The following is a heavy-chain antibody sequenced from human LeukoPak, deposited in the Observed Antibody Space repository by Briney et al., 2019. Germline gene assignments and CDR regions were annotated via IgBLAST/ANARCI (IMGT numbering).Heavy chain of an antibody. J-gene: IGHJ4*02. CDR1: GFTFSTFA. D-gene: IGHD3-9*01. CDR2: IGGSGCDT. Sequence: PGGSLRLSCAASGFTFSTFAMNWVRQGPGNGLEWVSTIGGSGCDTAYADSVEGRFTIFRDNSKSMLYLQMNSLRAEDTAIYYCAKGQSDWLLVDFWGQGALVTVSS. V-gene: IGHV3-23*01. CDR3: AKGQSDWLLVDF.